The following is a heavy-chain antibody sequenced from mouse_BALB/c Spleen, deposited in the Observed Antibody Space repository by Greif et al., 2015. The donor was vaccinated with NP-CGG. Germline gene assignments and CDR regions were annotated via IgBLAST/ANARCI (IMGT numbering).Heavy chain of an antibody. V-gene: IGHV14-3*02. Sequence: VQLQQSGAELVKPGASVKLSCTASGFNIKDTYMHWVKQRPEQGLEWIGRIDPANGNTKYDPKFQGKATITADTFSNTAYLQLSSLTSEDTSVYYCARWDWYFDVWGAGTTVTVSS. J-gene: IGHJ1*01. CDR2: IDPANGNT. CDR1: GFNIKDTY. CDR3: ARWDWYFDV.